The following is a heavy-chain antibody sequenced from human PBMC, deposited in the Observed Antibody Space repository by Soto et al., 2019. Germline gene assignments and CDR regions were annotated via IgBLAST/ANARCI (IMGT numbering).Heavy chain of an antibody. V-gene: IGHV3-11*05. D-gene: IGHD1-26*01. CDR2: ISTSSSYT. CDR3: ARGGGSYLPDY. J-gene: IGHJ4*02. Sequence: QVQLVESGGGLVKPGGSLRLSCAASGITFSDYYMSWIRQAPGKGLEWVSYISTSSSYTKYADPVKGRFSISRDNAKNSLYLKMNSLRAEDTAVYYCARGGGSYLPDYWGQGTLVTVSS. CDR1: GITFSDYY.